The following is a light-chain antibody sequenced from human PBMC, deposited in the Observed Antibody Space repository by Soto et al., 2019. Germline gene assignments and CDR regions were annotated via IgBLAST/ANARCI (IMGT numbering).Light chain of an antibody. CDR1: QSVSSY. V-gene: IGKV3-11*01. J-gene: IGKJ5*01. Sequence: IVLPQSPATLSLSPGERATLSCRASQSVSSYFAWYRQKPGQAPRLLIYDASNRATSIPARFTDSGSGTDFTLTVRSLEPEDFAVYYYQQRSNWLPITFGQWTRLEMK. CDR3: QQRSNWLPIT. CDR2: DAS.